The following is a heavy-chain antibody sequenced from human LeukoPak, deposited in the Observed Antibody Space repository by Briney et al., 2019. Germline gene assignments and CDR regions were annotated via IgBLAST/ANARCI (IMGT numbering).Heavy chain of an antibody. V-gene: IGHV1-58*01. CDR2: IVVGSGNT. CDR3: ARASHYYDSSGYSY. CDR1: GFTFTSSA. Sequence: ASVKVSCKASGFTFTSSAVQWVRQARGQRLEWIGWIVVGSGNTNYAQRFQERVTITRDMSTSTAYMELSSLRAEDTAVYYCARASHYYDSSGYSYWGQGTLVPVSS. D-gene: IGHD3-22*01. J-gene: IGHJ4*02.